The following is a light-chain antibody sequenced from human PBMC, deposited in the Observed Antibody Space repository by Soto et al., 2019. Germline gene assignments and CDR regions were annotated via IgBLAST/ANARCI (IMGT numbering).Light chain of an antibody. CDR1: SGHSSYA. CDR3: QTWGTGFQF. CDR2: LNNDGSH. Sequence: QLVLTQSPSASASMGASVKLTCTLSSGHSSYAIAWHQKQPGKGPRYLMDLNNDGSHTKGDGIPDRFSGSSSGADRYLIIYSLQSEDEADYYCQTWGTGFQFFGGGTKLT. J-gene: IGLJ2*01. V-gene: IGLV4-69*01.